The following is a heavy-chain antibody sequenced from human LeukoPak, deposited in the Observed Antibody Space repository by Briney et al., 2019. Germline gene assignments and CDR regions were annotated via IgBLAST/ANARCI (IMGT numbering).Heavy chain of an antibody. J-gene: IGHJ4*02. CDR1: GFTFSSYW. D-gene: IGHD6-13*01. CDR3: AKGGSSSPRSTFDY. V-gene: IGHV3-74*01. Sequence: GGSLGLSCAASGFTFSSYWMHWVRQAPGKGLVWVSHINGDGSTTSYADSVEGRFTISRDNAKNTVYLQMNSLRAEDTAVYYCAKGGSSSPRSTFDYWGQGTLLTVSS. CDR2: INGDGSTT.